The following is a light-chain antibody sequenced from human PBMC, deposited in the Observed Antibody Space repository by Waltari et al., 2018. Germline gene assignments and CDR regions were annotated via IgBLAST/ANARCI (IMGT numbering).Light chain of an antibody. Sequence: SYVLTQPPSVSVAPGETARTTCGGNNIESKRVHWYRQRPGQAPVVVISYDNDRAAGIPERFAGSNSGNTATLTIGRVEAGDEADYYGQVWDANTDPGVFGTGTEVTVL. CDR2: YDN. CDR1: NIESKR. J-gene: IGLJ1*01. V-gene: IGLV3-21*01. CDR3: QVWDANTDPGV.